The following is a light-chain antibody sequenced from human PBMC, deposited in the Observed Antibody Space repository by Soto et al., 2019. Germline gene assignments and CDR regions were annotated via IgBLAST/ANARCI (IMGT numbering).Light chain of an antibody. CDR2: AAS. CDR1: QSIASY. Sequence: DIQMTQSPSSLSASVGDTVIITCRTSQSIASYLNWFRQKPGKAPELLISAASNLQGGVPSRFSGSGSGTDFTLTISSLQREDFAIFYCQQSYTLPYTFGQGTKLEI. V-gene: IGKV1-39*01. J-gene: IGKJ2*01. CDR3: QQSYTLPYT.